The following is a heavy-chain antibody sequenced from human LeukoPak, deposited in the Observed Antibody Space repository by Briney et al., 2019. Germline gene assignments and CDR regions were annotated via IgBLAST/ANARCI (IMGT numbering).Heavy chain of an antibody. CDR1: GYTFTSYG. V-gene: IGHV1-18*01. J-gene: IGHJ3*02. CDR3: APDLDSSGYYPQLPRAFDI. D-gene: IGHD3-22*01. CDR2: ISAYNGNT. Sequence: GASVTVSCKASGYTFTSYGISWVRQAPGQGLEWMGWISAYNGNTNYAQKLQGRVTMTTDTSTSTAYMELRSLRSDDTAVYYCAPDLDSSGYYPQLPRAFDIWGQGTMVTVSS.